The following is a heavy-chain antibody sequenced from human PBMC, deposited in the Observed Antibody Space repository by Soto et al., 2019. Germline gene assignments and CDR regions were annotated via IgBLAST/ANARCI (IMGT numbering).Heavy chain of an antibody. V-gene: IGHV3-30-3*01. D-gene: IGHD3-22*01. Sequence: GGSLRLSCAASGFTFSSYAMHWVRQAPCKGLEWVAVISYDGSNKDYADSVKGRFTISRDNSKNTLYVQMNSLRAEDTAVYYCARGDFYDSSGSFADAFDVWGQGTMVTVS. CDR3: ARGDFYDSSGSFADAFDV. CDR2: ISYDGSNK. CDR1: GFTFSSYA. J-gene: IGHJ3*01.